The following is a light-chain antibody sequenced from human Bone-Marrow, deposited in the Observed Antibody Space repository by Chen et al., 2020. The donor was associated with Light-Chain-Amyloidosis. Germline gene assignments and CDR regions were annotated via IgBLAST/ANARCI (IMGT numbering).Light chain of an antibody. CDR3: QVWDRSSDRPV. CDR1: NIGSTS. V-gene: IGLV3-21*02. J-gene: IGLJ3*02. CDR2: DDS. Sequence: SYALTQPSPVSVAPGQTATIPCGGNNIGSTSVHWYQQTPGQAPLLVVYDDSDRPSGIPERLSGSNCGNTATLTISRVEGGDEADYCCQVWDRSSDRPVFGGGTKLTVL.